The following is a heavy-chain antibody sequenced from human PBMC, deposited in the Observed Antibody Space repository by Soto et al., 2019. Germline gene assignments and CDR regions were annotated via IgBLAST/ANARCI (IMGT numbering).Heavy chain of an antibody. CDR2: IYYTGNT. CDR3: AREDTAMVSFDS. V-gene: IGHV4-30-4*01. CDR1: GGSLSRGDYY. J-gene: IGHJ5*01. D-gene: IGHD5-18*01. Sequence: SETLSLTCTVSGGSLSRGDYYWSWVRQPPGKGLEWIGFIYYTGNTYYNPSLKSRVLMSVDTSKNQFSLKLISVTVADTAVYYCAREDTAMVSFDSWGQGTLVTVSS.